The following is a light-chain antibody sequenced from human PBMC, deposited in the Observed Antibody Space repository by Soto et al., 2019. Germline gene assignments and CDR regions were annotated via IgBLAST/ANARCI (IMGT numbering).Light chain of an antibody. CDR2: GAS. J-gene: IGKJ1*01. V-gene: IGKV3-20*01. Sequence: EIVLTQSPGTLSLSPGERATLSCRASQSVSSSYLAWYQQKPGQAPRLLIYGASSRATGIPDGFSGSGSGTDFTLTISRLEPEDFAVYYGQQYGSSPPTFGQGTKVEIK. CDR3: QQYGSSPPT. CDR1: QSVSSSY.